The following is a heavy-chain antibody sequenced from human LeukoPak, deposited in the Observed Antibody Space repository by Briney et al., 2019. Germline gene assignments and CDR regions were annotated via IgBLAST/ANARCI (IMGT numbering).Heavy chain of an antibody. CDR2: IRSKAYGRTT. CDR3: TRDALQWETEDY. J-gene: IGHJ4*02. Sequence: PGGSLRLSCTASGFTFGDYAMSWVRQAPGKGLEWVGFIRSKAYGRTTEYAASVKGRFTISRDDSKSIAYLQMNSLKTEDTAVYYCTRDALQWETEDYWGQGTLVTVSS. D-gene: IGHD1-26*01. V-gene: IGHV3-49*04. CDR1: GFTFGDYA.